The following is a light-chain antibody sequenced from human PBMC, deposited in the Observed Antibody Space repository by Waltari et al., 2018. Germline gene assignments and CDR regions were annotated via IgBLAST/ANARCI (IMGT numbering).Light chain of an antibody. V-gene: IGLV2-23*02. CDR3: CSYAGSSTVV. CDR2: EVT. J-gene: IGLJ2*01. Sequence: QSALTQPASVSGSPGQSITISCTGTSRYVGSYNLVSWYQQYPGKVPKLMIYEVTKRPSGVSNRLSGSKSGNTASLTISGLQAEDEADYYCCSYAGSSTVVFGGGTKVTVL. CDR1: SRYVGSYNL.